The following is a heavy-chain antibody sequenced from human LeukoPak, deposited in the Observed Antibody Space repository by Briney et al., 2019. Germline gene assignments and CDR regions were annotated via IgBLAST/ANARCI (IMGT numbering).Heavy chain of an antibody. CDR3: ARTAGYDFWSGYDYYYYMDV. J-gene: IGHJ6*03. V-gene: IGHV1-18*01. Sequence: ASVKVSCKASGYTFTSYGISWVRQAPGQGLEWMGLISAYNGNTNYAQKLQGRVTMTTDTSTSTAYMELRSLRSDDTAVYYCARTAGYDFWSGYDYYYYMDVWGKGTTVTVSS. CDR2: ISAYNGNT. D-gene: IGHD3-3*01. CDR1: GYTFTSYG.